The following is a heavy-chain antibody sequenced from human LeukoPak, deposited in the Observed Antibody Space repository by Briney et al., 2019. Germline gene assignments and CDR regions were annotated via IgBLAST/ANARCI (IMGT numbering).Heavy chain of an antibody. J-gene: IGHJ4*02. D-gene: IGHD6-13*01. V-gene: IGHV3-30*03. CDR3: ARAGVGSSWFDY. Sequence: GGSLRLSCAASGFTFSSYGMHWVRQAPGKGLEWVAVISYDGSNKYYADSVKGRFTISRDNSKNTLYLQMNSLRAEDTAVYYCARAGVGSSWFDYWGQGTLVTVSS. CDR1: GFTFSSYG. CDR2: ISYDGSNK.